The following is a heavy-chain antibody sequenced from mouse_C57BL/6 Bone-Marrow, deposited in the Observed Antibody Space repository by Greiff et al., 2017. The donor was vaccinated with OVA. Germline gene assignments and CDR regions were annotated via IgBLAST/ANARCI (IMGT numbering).Heavy chain of an antibody. D-gene: IGHD2-3*01. J-gene: IGHJ4*01. CDR3: AKGGYDLYYYAMDY. CDR2: INPNNGGT. CDR1: GYTFTDYY. V-gene: IGHV1-26*01. Sequence: VQLQQSGPELVKPGASVKISCKASGYTFTDYYLNWVKQSPGKSLEWIGDINPNNGGTSYNQKFKGKATLTVDKSSSTAYMELRSLTSEDSAVYYCAKGGYDLYYYAMDYWGQGTSVTVSS.